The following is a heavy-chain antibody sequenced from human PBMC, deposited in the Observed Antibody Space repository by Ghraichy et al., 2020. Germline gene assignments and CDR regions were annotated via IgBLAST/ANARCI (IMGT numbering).Heavy chain of an antibody. CDR3: ARDISITTAGTGDY. V-gene: IGHV3-33*01. D-gene: IGHD6-13*01. Sequence: GGSLRLSCAASGFTFSSSGMHWVRQAPGKGLEWVAVIWYDGSNKYYADSVKGRFTISRDNSKNTLYLQMNSLRAEDTAVYYCARDISITTAGTGDYWGQGTLGTVSS. J-gene: IGHJ4*02. CDR1: GFTFSSSG. CDR2: IWYDGSNK.